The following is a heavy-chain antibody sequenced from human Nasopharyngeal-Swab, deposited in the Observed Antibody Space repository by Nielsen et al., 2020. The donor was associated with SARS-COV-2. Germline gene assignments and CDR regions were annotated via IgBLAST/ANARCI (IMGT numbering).Heavy chain of an antibody. CDR3: GRDDIDY. J-gene: IGHJ4*02. Sequence: GESLKISCAASGFTFSSYWMSWVRQAPGKGLVWVSRINSDGRSTSYADSVKGRFTISRDNAKNTLYLQMNSLRAEDTAIYYCGRDDIDYWGQGTLVTVSS. D-gene: IGHD3-22*01. CDR2: INSDGRST. V-gene: IGHV3-74*01. CDR1: GFTFSSYW.